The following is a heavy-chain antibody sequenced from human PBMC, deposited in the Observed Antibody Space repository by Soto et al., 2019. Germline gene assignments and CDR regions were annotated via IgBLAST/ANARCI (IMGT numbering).Heavy chain of an antibody. V-gene: IGHV1-69*06. CDR2: ILPIYSTRNYA. Sequence: QVQLVQSGAEVRKPGSSVKVSCKAPGGTFNKYAISWVRQAPGQGPEWMGGILPIYSTRNYANYAHKFQGRVTITVDTSTSTAYMELSGLKSDDTAIYYCARGVVVVTNYYFDQWGQGTLVTVSS. J-gene: IGHJ4*02. D-gene: IGHD2-2*01. CDR1: GGTFNKYA. CDR3: ARGVVVVTNYYFDQ.